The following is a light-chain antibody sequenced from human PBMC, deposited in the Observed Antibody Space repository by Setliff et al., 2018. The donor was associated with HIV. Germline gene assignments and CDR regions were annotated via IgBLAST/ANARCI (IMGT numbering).Light chain of an antibody. V-gene: IGLV1-47*01. CDR1: NSNIGGNY. CDR2: NNS. Sequence: QSVLTQPPSASGTPGQRVTISCSGSNSNIGGNYVYWYQQLPGTAPKLLINNNSQRPSGVPDRFSGSKNGTSASLAISGLRSEDEADYYCASWDDSLGGAVFGGGTKATVL. CDR3: ASWDDSLGGAV. J-gene: IGLJ2*01.